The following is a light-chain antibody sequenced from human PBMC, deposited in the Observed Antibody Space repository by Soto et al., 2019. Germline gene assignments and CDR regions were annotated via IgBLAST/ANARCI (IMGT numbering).Light chain of an antibody. CDR2: LGS. CDR1: QSLLHSNGYNY. Sequence: DIVMTQSPISLPVTPGEPASISCRSSQSLLHSNGYNYLDWYLQKPGQSPQLLIYLGSNRASGVPDRFSGSGSGTDFTLKISRVEAEDVGVYYCMQALQTPLTFGPGTKVDIK. J-gene: IGKJ3*01. V-gene: IGKV2-28*01. CDR3: MQALQTPLT.